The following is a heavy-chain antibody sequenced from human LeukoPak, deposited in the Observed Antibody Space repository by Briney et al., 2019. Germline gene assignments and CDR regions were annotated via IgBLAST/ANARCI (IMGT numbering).Heavy chain of an antibody. D-gene: IGHD2/OR15-2a*01. J-gene: IGHJ4*02. Sequence: ASVKVSCKASGYTFTSYFTHWVRQAPGQGLEWLGIINPSGGSTTYAQKFQGRVTMTRDTSTSTVYMELSSLKSEDTAVYYCAKDGDYFPEYYFDYWGQGTLVTVSS. CDR1: GYTFTSYF. CDR3: AKDGDYFPEYYFDY. V-gene: IGHV1-46*01. CDR2: INPSGGST.